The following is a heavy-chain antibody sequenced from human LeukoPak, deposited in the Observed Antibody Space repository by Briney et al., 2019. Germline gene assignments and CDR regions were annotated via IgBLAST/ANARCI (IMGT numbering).Heavy chain of an antibody. V-gene: IGHV3-23*01. Sequence: GGSLRLSCAEPLVTFSVYAISAVRQAPGKGLECVSLISGSTGSTYYADSVKGRFSISRDNSKITLYLQMNSLRLEGSTNCYCAKGPVSAIVGATTLVYWGQGTLVTVSS. J-gene: IGHJ4*02. CDR3: AKGPVSAIVGATTLVY. CDR1: LVTFSVYA. D-gene: IGHD1-26*01. CDR2: ISGSTGST.